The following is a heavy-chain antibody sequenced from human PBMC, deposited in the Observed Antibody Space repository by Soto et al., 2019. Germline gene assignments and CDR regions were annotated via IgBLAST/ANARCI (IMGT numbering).Heavy chain of an antibody. CDR3: AKEGWELLRANRVRASYFDY. Sequence: EVQLLESGGGLVQPGGSLRLSCAASGFTFSSYAMSWVRQAPGKGLEWVSAISGSGGSTYYVDSVKGRFTISRDNSKNTLYLQMNSLRAEDTAVYYCAKEGWELLRANRVRASYFDYWGQGTLVTVSS. CDR1: GFTFSSYA. J-gene: IGHJ4*02. V-gene: IGHV3-23*01. D-gene: IGHD1-26*01. CDR2: ISGSGGST.